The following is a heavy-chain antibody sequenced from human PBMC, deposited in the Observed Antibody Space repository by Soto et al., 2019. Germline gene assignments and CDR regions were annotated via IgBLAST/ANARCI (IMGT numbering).Heavy chain of an antibody. CDR3: AKGLLPDHNENYDFWSGYNEAPPYYYYGMDV. Sequence: PGGSLRLSCAASGFTFDDYAMHWVRQAPGKGLEWVSGISWNSGSIGYADSVKGRFTISRDNAKNSLYLQMNSLRAEDTALYYCAKGLLPDHNENYDFWSGYNEAPPYYYYGMDVWGQGTTVTVSS. CDR2: ISWNSGSI. V-gene: IGHV3-9*01. J-gene: IGHJ6*02. CDR1: GFTFDDYA. D-gene: IGHD3-3*01.